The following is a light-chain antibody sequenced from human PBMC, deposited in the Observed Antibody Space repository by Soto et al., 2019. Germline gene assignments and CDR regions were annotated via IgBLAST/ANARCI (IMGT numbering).Light chain of an antibody. Sequence: DIQMTQSPYSLSASLGDRVTITCRASESIGSHLNWYQQEPGKAPKLLIYAASSLYSGAPSRFSGSGSGTDFTLTISGLQPEDFAMYYCQQSYDTPSFGPGTKVDIK. J-gene: IGKJ3*01. CDR2: AAS. CDR1: ESIGSH. CDR3: QQSYDTPS. V-gene: IGKV1-39*01.